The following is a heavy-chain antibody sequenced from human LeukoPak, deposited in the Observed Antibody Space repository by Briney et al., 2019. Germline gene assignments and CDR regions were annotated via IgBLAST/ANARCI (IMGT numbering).Heavy chain of an antibody. D-gene: IGHD1/OR15-1a*01. CDR3: SRDDSSSWNKD. CDR2: IKQDGSEK. J-gene: IGHJ4*02. CDR1: GFTIINYW. V-gene: IGHV3-7*01. Sequence: GGSLRLSCTDFGFTIINYWICWGRQAPGKGLEWVANIKQDGSEKYYVDSVKGRFTISRDNAMNSLYLQMNSLRADDTAVYYCSRDDSSSWNKDWGQGTLVTVSS.